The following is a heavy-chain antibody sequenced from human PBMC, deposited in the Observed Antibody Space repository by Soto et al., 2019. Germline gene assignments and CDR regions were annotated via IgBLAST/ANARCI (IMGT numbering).Heavy chain of an antibody. V-gene: IGHV4-34*01. D-gene: IGHD6-19*01. CDR1: GGSFIGYY. CDR2: INHSGST. J-gene: IGHJ4*02. Sequence: SETLSLTCAVYGGSFIGYYWSWIRQPPGKGLEWIGEINHSGSTIYNPSLTSRVTISVDKSKNQFSLNLTSVTAADTAVYYCARDRRDGWIFDYWGQGSVVTVSS. CDR3: ARDRRDGWIFDY.